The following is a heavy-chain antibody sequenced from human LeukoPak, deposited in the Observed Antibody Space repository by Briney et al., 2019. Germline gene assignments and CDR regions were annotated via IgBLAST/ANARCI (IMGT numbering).Heavy chain of an antibody. V-gene: IGHV2-5*01. CDR2: IYWNGYK. Sequence: NVSGPTLVKPTQALTLTCTFSGLSLSTSGGGVGWIRQLPGKALAWFALIYWNGYKRYSPTLRSRLTITKNTSKNQVVLTMTNMDPVDTATYYCAHRGYYYGSGSYYESYDYWGQGTLVTVSS. D-gene: IGHD3-10*01. CDR3: AHRGYYYGSGSYYESYDY. J-gene: IGHJ4*02. CDR1: GLSLSTSGGG.